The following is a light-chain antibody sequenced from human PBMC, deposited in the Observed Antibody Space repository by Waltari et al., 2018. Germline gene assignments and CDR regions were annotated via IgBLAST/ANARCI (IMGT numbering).Light chain of an antibody. V-gene: IGKV4-1*01. J-gene: IGKJ2*01. CDR3: QQYYSDPNN. CDR1: QSVLYSSDNKNY. Sequence: DIVMTQSPDSLAVSLGERATINCKSSQSVLYSSDNKNYLGWYQQKPGHPPKLLISWASTRESGVPDRFSGSVSGTDFTLTISSLQAEDVAVYYCQQYYSDPNNFGQGTKLEIE. CDR2: WAS.